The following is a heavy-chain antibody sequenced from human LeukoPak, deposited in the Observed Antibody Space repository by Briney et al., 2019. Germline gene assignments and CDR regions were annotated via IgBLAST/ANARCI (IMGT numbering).Heavy chain of an antibody. V-gene: IGHV3-21*01. CDR2: ISSSSSYI. J-gene: IGHJ6*03. Sequence: GGSLRLSCAASGFTFSSYSMNWVRPAPGKGLEWVSSISSSSSYIYNADSVNGRSTISRDNAKNSLYLKMNSLRAEDTAVYYCARGSSSWYKGDYYYYIDVWGKGTTVTVSS. D-gene: IGHD6-13*01. CDR1: GFTFSSYS. CDR3: ARGSSSWYKGDYYYYIDV.